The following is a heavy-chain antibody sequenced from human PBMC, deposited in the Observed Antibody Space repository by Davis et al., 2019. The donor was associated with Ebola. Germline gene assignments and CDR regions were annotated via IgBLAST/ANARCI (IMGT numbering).Heavy chain of an antibody. CDR3: ARDGGHWDYYYGMDV. CDR1: GFTFSSYA. Sequence: GESLKISCAASGFTFSSYAMHWVRQAPGKGLEWVAVISYDGSNKYYADSVKGRFTISRDNSKNTLYLQMNSLRAEDTAVYYCARDGGHWDYYYGMDVWGQGTTVTVSS. J-gene: IGHJ6*02. V-gene: IGHV3-30-3*01. CDR2: ISYDGSNK. D-gene: IGHD7-27*01.